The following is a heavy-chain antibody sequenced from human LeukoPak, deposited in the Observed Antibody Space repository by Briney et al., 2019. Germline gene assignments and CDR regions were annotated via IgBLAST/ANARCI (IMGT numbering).Heavy chain of an antibody. J-gene: IGHJ4*02. Sequence: PGGSLRLSCAASGFTFSSYWMHWVRQAPGKGLVWVSRINSDGSSTSYADSVKGRFTISRDNAKNSLYLQMNSLRAEDTAVYYCARGHYYDSSGSYYFDYWGQGTLVTVSS. CDR1: GFTFSSYW. CDR3: ARGHYYDSSGSYYFDY. CDR2: INSDGSST. V-gene: IGHV3-74*01. D-gene: IGHD3-22*01.